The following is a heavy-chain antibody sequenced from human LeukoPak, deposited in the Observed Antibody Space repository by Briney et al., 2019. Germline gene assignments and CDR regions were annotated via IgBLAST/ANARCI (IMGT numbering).Heavy chain of an antibody. Sequence: GSLRLSCAASGVTFSGYSMNWVRQAPGKGLEWGSYISSSMSTIYYADSVKGRFTISRDNAKNSLYLQMNSLRDEDTAVYYCARGGALRGAWDYWGQGTLVTVSS. J-gene: IGHJ4*02. V-gene: IGHV3-48*02. CDR2: ISSSMSTI. CDR1: GVTFSGYS. D-gene: IGHD3-10*01. CDR3: ARGGALRGAWDY.